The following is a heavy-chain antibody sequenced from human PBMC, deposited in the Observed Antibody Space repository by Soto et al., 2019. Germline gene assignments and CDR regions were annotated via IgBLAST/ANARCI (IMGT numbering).Heavy chain of an antibody. Sequence: ASVKVSCKASGYTFTGYYMHWVRQAPGQGLEWMGWINPNSGGTNYAQKLQGRVTMTRDTSISTAYMELSRLRSDDTAVYYCARDGDPSYGDYYYGMDVWGQGTTVTVSS. CDR1: GYTFTGYY. J-gene: IGHJ6*02. CDR2: INPNSGGT. CDR3: ARDGDPSYGDYYYGMDV. D-gene: IGHD5-18*01. V-gene: IGHV1-2*02.